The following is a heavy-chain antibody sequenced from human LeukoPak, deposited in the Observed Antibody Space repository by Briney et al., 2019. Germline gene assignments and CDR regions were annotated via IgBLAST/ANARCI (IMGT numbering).Heavy chain of an antibody. J-gene: IGHJ4*02. Sequence: PSETLSLTCAVSGGSISSSNWWSWVRQPPGKGLEWIGEIYHSGSTNYNPSLKSRVTISVDTSKNQFSLNLSSVTAADTAVYYCASESRYNWNFYYWGQGTLVTVYS. D-gene: IGHD1-7*01. CDR2: IYHSGST. CDR3: ASESRYNWNFYY. V-gene: IGHV4-4*02. CDR1: GGSISSSNW.